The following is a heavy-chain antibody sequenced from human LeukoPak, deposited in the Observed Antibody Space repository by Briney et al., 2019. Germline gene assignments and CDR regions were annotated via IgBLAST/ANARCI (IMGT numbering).Heavy chain of an antibody. CDR1: GYTFTGYY. CDR3: ARDRYMIGRRGAFDI. CDR2: INPNSGGT. V-gene: IGHV1-2*02. Sequence: ASGKVSCKASGYTFTGYYMHWVRQAPGQGLEWMGWINPNSGGTNYAQKFQGRVTMTRDTSISTAYMELSRLRSDDTAVYYCARDRYMIGRRGAFDIWGQGTMVTVSS. D-gene: IGHD3-10*02. J-gene: IGHJ3*02.